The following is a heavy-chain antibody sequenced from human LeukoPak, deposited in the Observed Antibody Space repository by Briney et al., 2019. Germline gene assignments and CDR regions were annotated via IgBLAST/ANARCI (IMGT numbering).Heavy chain of an antibody. D-gene: IGHD6-13*01. J-gene: IGHJ4*02. V-gene: IGHV3-48*03. CDR1: GFSFSSYE. Sequence: GGSLRLSCAASGFSFSSYEMNWVRQAPGKGLEWISYITNSGTTTYYADSVKGRFTISRDNAKNSLYLQMNSLRSEDTAVYYCANMGIAAALENWGQGTLVTVSS. CDR3: ANMGIAAALEN. CDR2: ITNSGTTT.